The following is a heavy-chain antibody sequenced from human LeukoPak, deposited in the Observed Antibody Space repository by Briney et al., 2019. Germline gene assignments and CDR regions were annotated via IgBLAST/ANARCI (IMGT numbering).Heavy chain of an antibody. D-gene: IGHD3/OR15-3a*01. Sequence: PGGSLRLSCVVSGFPFSSYAMSWVRQAPGKGLEWVSGISGSGGSTFYADSVKGRFTISRDNSKNTLFLQMNGLRVEDTATYYCVREGPRGLAFDVWGQGTMVTASS. V-gene: IGHV3-23*01. CDR2: ISGSGGST. CDR1: GFPFSSYA. CDR3: VREGPRGLAFDV. J-gene: IGHJ3*01.